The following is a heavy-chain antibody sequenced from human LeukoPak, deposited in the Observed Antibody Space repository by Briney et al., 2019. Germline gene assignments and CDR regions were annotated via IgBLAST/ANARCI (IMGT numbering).Heavy chain of an antibody. V-gene: IGHV2-5*01. CDR2: IYWNDDK. J-gene: IGHJ4*02. CDR1: GLSLSTSGVG. CDR3: ARENTWKYDFWSGLQYYFDY. Sequence: SGPTLVKPTQTLTLTCTFSGLSLSTSGVGVGWIRQPPGKAPEWLALIYWNDDKRYSPSLKSRLTITKDTSKNQVVLTMTNMDPVDTATYYCARENTWKYDFWSGLQYYFDYWGQGTLVTVSS. D-gene: IGHD3-3*01.